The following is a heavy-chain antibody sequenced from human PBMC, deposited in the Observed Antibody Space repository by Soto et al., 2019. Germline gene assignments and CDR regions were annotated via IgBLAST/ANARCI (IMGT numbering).Heavy chain of an antibody. Sequence: QVQLVESGGGVVQPGRSLRLSCAASGFTFSSYGMHWVRQAPGKGLEWVAVISYDGSNKYYADSVKGRFTISRDNSKKTLYLQMNSLRAEDTAVYYCAKAETINYYDSSGYYYDYGMDVWGQGTTVTVSS. CDR3: AKAETINYYDSSGYYYDYGMDV. D-gene: IGHD3-22*01. V-gene: IGHV3-30*18. J-gene: IGHJ6*02. CDR2: ISYDGSNK. CDR1: GFTFSSYG.